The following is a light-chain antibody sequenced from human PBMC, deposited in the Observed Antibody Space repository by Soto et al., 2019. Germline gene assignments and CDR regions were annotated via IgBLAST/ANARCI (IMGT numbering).Light chain of an antibody. CDR1: SSDVGGYNY. J-gene: IGLJ1*01. V-gene: IGLV2-14*01. Sequence: QSALTQPASVSGSPGQSITISCTGTSSDVGGYNYVSWYQQHPGKAPKLMIYDVSNRPSGVSNRFSGSKSGNTASLTISGLQAEDEADYYCSSYTSSSTSLVLGTGTKLTVL. CDR2: DVS. CDR3: SSYTSSSTSLV.